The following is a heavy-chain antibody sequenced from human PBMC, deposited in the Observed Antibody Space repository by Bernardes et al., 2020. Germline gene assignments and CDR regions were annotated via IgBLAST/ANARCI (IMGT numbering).Heavy chain of an antibody. CDR1: GYTFTGYY. Sequence: ASVKVSCKASGYTFTGYYMHWVRQAPGQGLEWMGRINPNSGGTNYAQKFQGRVTMTRDTSISTAYMELSRLRSDDTAVYYCARVGYSSAPFAFDIWGQGTMVTVSS. D-gene: IGHD6-19*01. CDR3: ARVGYSSAPFAFDI. J-gene: IGHJ3*02. CDR2: INPNSGGT. V-gene: IGHV1-2*06.